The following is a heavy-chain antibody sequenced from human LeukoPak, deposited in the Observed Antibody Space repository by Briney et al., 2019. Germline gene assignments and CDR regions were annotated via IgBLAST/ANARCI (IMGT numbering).Heavy chain of an antibody. CDR2: ISSSGSTI. CDR1: GFTFDDFG. CDR3: ARAVEVVPAAMGHYYYYYYMDV. D-gene: IGHD2-2*01. J-gene: IGHJ6*03. Sequence: PGGSLRLSCAASGFTFDDFGMNWVRQAPGKGLEWVSYISSSGSTIYYADSVKGRFTISRDNAKNSLYLQMNSLRAEDTAVYYCARAVEVVPAAMGHYYYYYYMDVWGKGTTVTISS. V-gene: IGHV3-48*03.